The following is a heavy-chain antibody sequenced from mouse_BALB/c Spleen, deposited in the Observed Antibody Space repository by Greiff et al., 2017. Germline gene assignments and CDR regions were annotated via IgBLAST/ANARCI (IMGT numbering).Heavy chain of an antibody. CDR1: GFNIKDTY. V-gene: IGHV14-3*02. D-gene: IGHD2-4*01. CDR3: ARGGGLRQRAMDY. Sequence: VQLQQSGAELVKPGASVKLSCTASGFNIKDTYMHWVKQRPEQGLEWIGRIDPANGNTKYDPKFQGKATITADPSSNTAYLQLSSLTSEDTAVYYCARGGGLRQRAMDYWGQGTSVTVSS. CDR2: IDPANGNT. J-gene: IGHJ4*01.